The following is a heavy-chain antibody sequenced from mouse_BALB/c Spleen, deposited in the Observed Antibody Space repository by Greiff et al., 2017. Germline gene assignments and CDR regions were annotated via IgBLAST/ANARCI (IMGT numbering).Heavy chain of an antibody. D-gene: IGHD2-1*01. CDR3: ARHPYGNYWFAY. V-gene: IGHV5-6*03. CDR1: GFTFSSYG. J-gene: IGHJ3*01. Sequence: EVNLVESGGGLVKPGGSLKLSCAASGFTFSSYGMSWVRQTPDKRLEWVATISSGGSYTYYPDSVKGRFTISRDNAKNTLYLQMSSLKSEDTAMYYCARHPYGNYWFAYWGQGTLVTVSA. CDR2: ISSGGSYT.